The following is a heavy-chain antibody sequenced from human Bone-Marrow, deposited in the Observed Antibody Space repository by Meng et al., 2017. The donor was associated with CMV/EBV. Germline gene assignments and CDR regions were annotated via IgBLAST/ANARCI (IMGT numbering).Heavy chain of an antibody. CDR2: INPNSGGT. Sequence: ASVKVSCKASGYTFTGYYMHWVRQAPGQGLEWMGWINPNSGGTNYAQKFQGRVTMTRDTSISTAYMELSRLRSDDTAVYYCARGTYCAGGCYFAGFGDYWGQGALVTVSP. CDR1: GYTFTGYY. J-gene: IGHJ4*02. CDR3: ARGTYCAGGCYFAGFGDY. V-gene: IGHV1-2*02. D-gene: IGHD2-21*01.